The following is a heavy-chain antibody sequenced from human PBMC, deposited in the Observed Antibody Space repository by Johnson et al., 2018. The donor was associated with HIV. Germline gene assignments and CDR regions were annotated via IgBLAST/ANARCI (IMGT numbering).Heavy chain of an antibody. CDR1: GFTFNTYW. V-gene: IGHV3-74*01. Sequence: MQLVESGGGLFQPGGSLRLSCAVSGFTFNTYWMHWVRQAPGKGLVWVARINTAGGSTSYVDSVKGRFTMSRDNSKSTLNLQMNSLRAEDTAIYYCAKDDNLGVWYSDAFDVWGQGTVVTVSS. CDR2: INTAGGST. D-gene: IGHD6-19*01. J-gene: IGHJ3*01. CDR3: AKDDNLGVWYSDAFDV.